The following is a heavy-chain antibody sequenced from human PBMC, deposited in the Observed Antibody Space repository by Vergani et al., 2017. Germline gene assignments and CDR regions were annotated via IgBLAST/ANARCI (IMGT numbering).Heavy chain of an antibody. Sequence: QVQLQESGPGLVKPSETLSLTCTVSGGSISSYYWSWIRQPAGKGLEWIGRIYTSGSTNYNPSLKSRVTMSVDTSKNQFSLKLSSVTATDTAVYYCARERGIAARAVGPNNWFDPWGQGTLVTVSS. CDR3: ARERGIAARAVGPNNWFDP. J-gene: IGHJ5*02. D-gene: IGHD6-25*01. V-gene: IGHV4-4*07. CDR2: IYTSGST. CDR1: GGSISSYY.